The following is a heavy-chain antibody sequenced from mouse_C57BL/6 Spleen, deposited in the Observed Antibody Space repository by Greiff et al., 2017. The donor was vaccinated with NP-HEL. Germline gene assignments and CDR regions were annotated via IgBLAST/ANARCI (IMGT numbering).Heavy chain of an antibody. D-gene: IGHD1-1*01. CDR1: GFTFSDYG. V-gene: IGHV5-17*01. CDR2: ISSGSSTI. CDR3: ATFYYGRTFDY. Sequence: DVHLVESGGGLVKPGGSLKLSCAASGFTFSDYGMHWVRQAPEKGLEWVAYISSGSSTIYYADTVKGRFTISRDNAKNTLFLQMTSLRSEDTAMYYCATFYYGRTFDYWGQGTTLTVSS. J-gene: IGHJ2*01.